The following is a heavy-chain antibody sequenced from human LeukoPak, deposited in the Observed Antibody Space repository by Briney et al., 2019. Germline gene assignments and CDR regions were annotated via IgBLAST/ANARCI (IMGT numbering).Heavy chain of an antibody. CDR1: GFTFSSYS. J-gene: IGHJ6*04. D-gene: IGHD2-2*01. CDR2: ISSSSSYI. CDR3: ARDLVPAAAYYYYGMDV. Sequence: GGSLRLSCAASGFTFSSYSMNWVRQAPGKGLEWVSSISSSSSYIYYADSVKGRFTISRDNAKNSLYLQMNSLRAEDTAVYYCARDLVPAAAYYYYGMDVWGKGTTVTVSS. V-gene: IGHV3-21*01.